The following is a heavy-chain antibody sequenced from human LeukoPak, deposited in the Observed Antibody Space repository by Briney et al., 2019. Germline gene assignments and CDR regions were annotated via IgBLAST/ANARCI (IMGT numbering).Heavy chain of an antibody. V-gene: IGHV4-31*03. J-gene: IGHJ5*02. D-gene: IGHD3-22*01. CDR1: GGSISSGGYY. CDR3: ARSRGWDYYDSSGYLS. Sequence: PSETLSLTCTVSGGSISSGGYYWSWIRQHPGKGLEWIGYIYYSGSTYYNPSFKSRVTISVDTSKNQFSLKLSSVTAADTAVYYCARSRGWDYYDSSGYLSWGQGTLVTVSS. CDR2: IYYSGST.